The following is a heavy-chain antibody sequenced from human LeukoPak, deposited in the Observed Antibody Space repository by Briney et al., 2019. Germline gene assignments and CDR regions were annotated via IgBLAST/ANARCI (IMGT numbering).Heavy chain of an antibody. CDR1: GGSISSSNW. D-gene: IGHD3-10*01. J-gene: IGHJ4*02. Sequence: SETLSLTCAVSGGSISSSNWWSWVRQPPGKGLEWVGEIYHSGSTNYNPSLKSRVTISVDKSKNQFSLKLSSVTAADTAVYYCAVTLLWFGELLDQFDYWGQGTLVTVSS. CDR3: AVTLLWFGELLDQFDY. CDR2: IYHSGST. V-gene: IGHV4-4*02.